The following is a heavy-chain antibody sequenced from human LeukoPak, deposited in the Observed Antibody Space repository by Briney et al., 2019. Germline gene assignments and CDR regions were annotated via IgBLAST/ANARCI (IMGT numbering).Heavy chain of an antibody. J-gene: IGHJ4*02. Sequence: GGSLRLSCAAPGFTVSSNYMSWVRQAPGKGLEWVSVIYSGGSTYYADSVKGRFTISRDNSKNTLYLQMNSLRAEDTAVYYCASTPGYSYGYWGGFDYWGQGTLVTVSS. CDR3: ASTPGYSYGYWGGFDY. CDR1: GFTVSSNY. CDR2: IYSGGST. D-gene: IGHD5-18*01. V-gene: IGHV3-53*01.